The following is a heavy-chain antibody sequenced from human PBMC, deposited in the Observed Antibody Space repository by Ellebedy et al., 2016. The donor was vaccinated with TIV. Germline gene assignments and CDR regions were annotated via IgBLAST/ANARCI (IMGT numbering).Heavy chain of an antibody. V-gene: IGHV3-33*01. J-gene: IGHJ4*02. D-gene: IGHD4-23*01. CDR2: IWSDGTTK. CDR3: AREIIYGGYYFDY. Sequence: GESLKISXAASGFTFSSYGMHWVRQAPGKGLEWVAGIWSDGTTKYYSDSVKGRFTISRDNSKNTLYLQMNSLRAEDTAVYCCAREIIYGGYYFDYWGQGTLVTVSS. CDR1: GFTFSSYG.